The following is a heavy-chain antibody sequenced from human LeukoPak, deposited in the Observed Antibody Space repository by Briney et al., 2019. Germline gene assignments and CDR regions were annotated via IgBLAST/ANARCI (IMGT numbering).Heavy chain of an antibody. CDR1: GCTFSTYA. Sequence: GGSLRLSCSASGCTFSTYAMHWVRQAPGKGLECVSAISNTGGSTYYADSVKGRFTISRDNSKNTLFLQMSSLRPEDTAVYYCVSITSATWGQGTLVTVSS. CDR2: ISNTGGST. D-gene: IGHD3-10*01. J-gene: IGHJ5*02. V-gene: IGHV3-64D*06. CDR3: VSITSAT.